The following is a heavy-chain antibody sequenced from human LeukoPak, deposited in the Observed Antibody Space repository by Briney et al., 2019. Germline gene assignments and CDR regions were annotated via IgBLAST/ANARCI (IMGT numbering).Heavy chain of an antibody. Sequence: GSLRLSCAASGFTFSSYRMNWVRQAPGKGLEWVSAISGSGGSTYYADSVKGRFTISRDNSKNTLYLQMNSLRAEDTAVYYCAKDPLSGYDSRPPFDYWGQGTLVTVSS. J-gene: IGHJ4*02. CDR1: GFTFSSYR. V-gene: IGHV3-23*01. CDR3: AKDPLSGYDSRPPFDY. CDR2: ISGSGGST. D-gene: IGHD5-12*01.